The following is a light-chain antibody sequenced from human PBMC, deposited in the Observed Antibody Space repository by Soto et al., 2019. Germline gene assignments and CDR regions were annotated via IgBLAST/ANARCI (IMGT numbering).Light chain of an antibody. CDR2: VAS. J-gene: IGKJ1*01. V-gene: IGKV3-15*01. Sequence: EMVMTQSPATLSVSPGERATLSCRASQSVSSYLAWYQQKPGQPPRLLIYVASTRAAGIPARFSGSGSGTEFTLTISSLQSEDFAVYYCQQYKDWPPRFGQGNKVEIK. CDR1: QSVSSY. CDR3: QQYKDWPPR.